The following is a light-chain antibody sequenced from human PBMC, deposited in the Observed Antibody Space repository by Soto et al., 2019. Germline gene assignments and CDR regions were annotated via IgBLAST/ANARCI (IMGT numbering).Light chain of an antibody. CDR1: QSVGSN. Sequence: EIVMTQSPATLSVSPGERATLSCRASQSVGSNLAWYQQKPGQAPRLLISGASTGATGVPATFSGSGSGTEFTLTINSLQSEDFAIYYCQQYNKWPWTFGQGTKVDIK. V-gene: IGKV3-15*01. CDR3: QQYNKWPWT. J-gene: IGKJ1*01. CDR2: GAS.